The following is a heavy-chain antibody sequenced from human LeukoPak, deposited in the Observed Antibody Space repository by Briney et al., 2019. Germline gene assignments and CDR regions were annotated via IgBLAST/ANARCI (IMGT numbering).Heavy chain of an antibody. CDR1: GGSISSSSYC. D-gene: IGHD3-22*01. Sequence: SETLSLTCTVSGGSISSSSYCWGWIRQPPGNGLEWIGSIYYSGSTYYNPSLKSRVTISVDTSKNQFSLKLSSVTAADTAVYYCASEFYDSSGYLPWGQGTLVTVSS. J-gene: IGHJ5*02. V-gene: IGHV4-39*07. CDR2: IYYSGST. CDR3: ASEFYDSSGYLP.